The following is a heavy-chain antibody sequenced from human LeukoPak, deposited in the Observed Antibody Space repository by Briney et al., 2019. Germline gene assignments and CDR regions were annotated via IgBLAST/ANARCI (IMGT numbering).Heavy chain of an antibody. CDR1: GYSFTNYW. V-gene: IGHV5-51*01. J-gene: IGHJ4*02. D-gene: IGHD2-15*01. CDR3: ARRGYCSGSSCYGSDY. CDR2: IYPDDSDT. Sequence: GESLKISCKGSGYSFTNYWIGWVRQMPGKGLEWMGIIYPDDSDTRYSPSFQGQVTISADTSISTAYLQWSSLKASDTAMYYCARRGYCSGSSCYGSDYWGQGTLVTVSS.